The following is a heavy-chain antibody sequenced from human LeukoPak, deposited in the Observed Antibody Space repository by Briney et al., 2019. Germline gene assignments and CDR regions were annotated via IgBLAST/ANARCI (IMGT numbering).Heavy chain of an antibody. J-gene: IGHJ4*02. V-gene: IGHV1-46*01. D-gene: IGHD3-16*01. Sequence: GASVKVSCKASGYTFTKYYIHWVRQAPGQGLEWMGLINPSGGSTTYAQKFQGRVTMTRDMSTSTVYMELSSLRSEDTAVYYCVRQYCDETTCRYRTYFDFWGQGALVTVSS. CDR1: GYTFTKYY. CDR3: VRQYCDETTCRYRTYFDF. CDR2: INPSGGST.